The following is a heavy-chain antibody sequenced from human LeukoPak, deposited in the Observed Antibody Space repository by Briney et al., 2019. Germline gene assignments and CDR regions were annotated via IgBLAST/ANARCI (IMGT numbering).Heavy chain of an antibody. Sequence: SETLSLTCTVSGXSISSYYWSWIRQPPGKGLEWIGYIYYSGSTSYNPSLKSRVTISVDTSKNQFSLKLSSVTAADTAVYYCARDNYYDSSIDYWGQGTLVTVSS. D-gene: IGHD3-22*01. CDR3: ARDNYYDSSIDY. CDR2: IYYSGST. J-gene: IGHJ4*02. CDR1: GXSISSYY. V-gene: IGHV4-59*01.